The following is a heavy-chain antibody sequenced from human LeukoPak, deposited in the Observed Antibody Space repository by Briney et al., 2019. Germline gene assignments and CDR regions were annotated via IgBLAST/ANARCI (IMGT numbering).Heavy chain of an antibody. V-gene: IGHV3-7*01. J-gene: IGHJ4*02. D-gene: IGHD6-13*01. CDR3: ASGRQLGY. Sequence: PGGSLSLSCAASGFTFSNYWMSWVRQAPGKGLEWVANIKEDGSEKYHVDSVKGRITISRDNARNSLYLQMNSLRAEDTAVYYCASGRQLGYWGQGTLVTVSS. CDR1: GFTFSNYW. CDR2: IKEDGSEK.